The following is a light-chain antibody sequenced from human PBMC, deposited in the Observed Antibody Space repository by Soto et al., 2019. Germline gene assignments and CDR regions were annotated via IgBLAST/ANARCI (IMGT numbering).Light chain of an antibody. V-gene: IGKV1-33*01. CDR2: DAS. CDR1: QDTNNN. Sequence: DIQMTQSPSSLSASVGDRVTITCQASQDTNNNLNWYQQKSGRGPKLLIYDASYLETGVRSRFSGSGSGTHFTFTISSLQPEDIATYYCQQYDDFPYTFGQGTKLEIK. CDR3: QQYDDFPYT. J-gene: IGKJ2*01.